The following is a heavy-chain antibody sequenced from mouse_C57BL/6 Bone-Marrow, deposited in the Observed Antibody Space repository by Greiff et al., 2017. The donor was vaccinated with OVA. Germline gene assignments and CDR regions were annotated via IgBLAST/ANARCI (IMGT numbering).Heavy chain of an antibody. CDR1: GYTFTSYW. D-gene: IGHD2-1*01. V-gene: IGHV1-55*01. J-gene: IGHJ3*01. CDR3: AREGYGNYSAWFAY. CDR2: IYPGSGST. Sequence: VQLQQPGAELVKPGASVKMSCKASGYTFTSYWITWVKQRPGQGLEWIGDIYPGSGSTNYNEKFKSKATMTVDTSSSTAYMQLSSLTSEDSAVYYCAREGYGNYSAWFAYWGQGTLVTVSA.